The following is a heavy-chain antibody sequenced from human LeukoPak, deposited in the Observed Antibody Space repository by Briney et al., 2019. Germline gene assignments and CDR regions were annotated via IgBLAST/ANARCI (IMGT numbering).Heavy chain of an antibody. CDR3: ARAEPSPTPLIRGAIDC. V-gene: IGHV3-30*04. Sequence: GGSLRLSCAASGFTFSSYAIQWLRQAPGKGLEWVAVISHDAYHKHYADSVKGRFTLSRDNSKNTVFLQMSSLRAEDAAVYYCARAEPSPTPLIRGAIDCWGQGTLVTVSS. CDR2: ISHDAYHK. J-gene: IGHJ4*02. D-gene: IGHD3-10*01. CDR1: GFTFSSYA.